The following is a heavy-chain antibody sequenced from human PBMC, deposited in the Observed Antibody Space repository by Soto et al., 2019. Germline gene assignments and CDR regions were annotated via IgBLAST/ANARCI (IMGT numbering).Heavy chain of an antibody. CDR3: ARRYGYYFDY. J-gene: IGHJ4*02. D-gene: IGHD4-17*01. Sequence: QVQLQESGPGLVKPSETLSLTCTVSGGSISNYYWSWIRQPPGQGLEWIGYIYYSGSTNYNPSLKSRVNRSVATSEDPLSLKLSFVPAADTAVYYCARRYGYYFDYWGQGTLVTVSS. CDR1: GGSISNYY. V-gene: IGHV4-59*08. CDR2: IYYSGST.